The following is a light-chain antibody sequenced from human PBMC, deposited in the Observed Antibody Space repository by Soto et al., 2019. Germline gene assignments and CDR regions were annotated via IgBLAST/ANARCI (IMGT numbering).Light chain of an antibody. CDR1: SSDVGNYDL. J-gene: IGLJ2*01. CDR2: DVA. CDR3: SSVAGNNNL. V-gene: IGLV2-8*01. Sequence: QSALTQPPSASGSPGQSVTISCTGTSSDVGNYDLVSWYQQHPGKAPKLILYDVAKRPSGVPARFSGSKSGNTASLTVSGLQADDESDYYCSSVAGNNNLFGGVTKVTV.